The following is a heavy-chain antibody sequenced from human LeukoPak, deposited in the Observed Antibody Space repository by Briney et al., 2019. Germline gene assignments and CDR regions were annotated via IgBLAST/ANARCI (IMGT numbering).Heavy chain of an antibody. D-gene: IGHD6-13*01. Sequence: PGGSLRLSCAASGFNFNNYNMNWVRQAPGKGLEWVSYITLSSSSIYYAGSVKGRFTISRDNAKNSLYLQMNSLRAEDTAVYYCAREPTYSSSWYTSCDYWGQGTLVTVSS. CDR3: AREPTYSSSWYTSCDY. CDR2: ITLSSSSI. CDR1: GFNFNNYN. V-gene: IGHV3-48*01. J-gene: IGHJ4*02.